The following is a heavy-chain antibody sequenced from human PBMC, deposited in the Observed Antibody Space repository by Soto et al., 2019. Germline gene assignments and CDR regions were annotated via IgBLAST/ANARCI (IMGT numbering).Heavy chain of an antibody. Sequence: ASVKVSCKASGYTFTGYDIDWVRQATGQGLEWMGWMNGNTGNSGYAQKFQGRVTMTRDTSISTAHMELSSLRSEDTAVYYCARRAETNGWNGFGADKYYFDFWGQGTLVTVSS. CDR1: GYTFTGYD. V-gene: IGHV1-8*01. D-gene: IGHD1-1*01. J-gene: IGHJ4*02. CDR2: MNGNTGNS. CDR3: ARRAETNGWNGFGADKYYFDF.